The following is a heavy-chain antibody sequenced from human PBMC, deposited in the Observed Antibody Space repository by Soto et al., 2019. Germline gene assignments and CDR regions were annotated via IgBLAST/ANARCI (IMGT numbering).Heavy chain of an antibody. Sequence: QSGGSLRLSCAASGFTFSSYSMTWVRQAPGKGLEWVSGISDSGGNTWYADSVKGRFTISRDNSKNTLFLQMNSLRAEDTAVYFCSKWSGFGDAWGQGTMVTVYS. CDR3: SKWSGFGDA. J-gene: IGHJ5*02. V-gene: IGHV3-23*01. CDR1: GFTFSSYS. CDR2: ISDSGGNT. D-gene: IGHD3-10*01.